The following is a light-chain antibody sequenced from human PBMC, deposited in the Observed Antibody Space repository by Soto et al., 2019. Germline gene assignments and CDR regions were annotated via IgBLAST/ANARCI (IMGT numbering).Light chain of an antibody. CDR1: SSDVGAYNY. CDR3: SSLTTSFTYV. CDR2: EVS. J-gene: IGLJ1*01. Sequence: QSALTQPASVSGSPGQSVAISCTGTSSDVGAYNYISWYQQHPGKAPKLLLSEVSNRPSGVSDRFSGSKSGNTASLTISGLQAEDEVDYYCSSLTTSFTYVFGTGTKVTV. V-gene: IGLV2-14*01.